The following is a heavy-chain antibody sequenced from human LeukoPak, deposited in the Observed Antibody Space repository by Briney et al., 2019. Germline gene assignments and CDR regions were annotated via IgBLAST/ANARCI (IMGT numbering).Heavy chain of an antibody. J-gene: IGHJ3*02. CDR3: ARRRIVHDFWSGYYTGDAFDI. CDR2: IYPGDSDT. CDR1: GYSFTSYW. V-gene: IGHV5-51*01. D-gene: IGHD3-3*01. Sequence: GKSLKISCKGSGYSFTSYWIGWVRQMPGKGLEWMGIIYPGDSDTRYSPSFQGQVTISADKSISTAYLQWSSLKASDTAMYYCARRRIVHDFWSGYYTGDAFDIWGQGTMVTVSS.